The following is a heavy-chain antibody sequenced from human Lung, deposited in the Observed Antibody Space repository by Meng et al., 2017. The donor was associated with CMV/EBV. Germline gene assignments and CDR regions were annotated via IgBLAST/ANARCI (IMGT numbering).Heavy chain of an antibody. D-gene: IGHD2-21*02. J-gene: IGHJ4*02. V-gene: IGHV4-4*02. Sequence: VELPGQGPGLVTRSGTRSLTCAVSGGSTSSRNWWSWVRQPPAKGLEWIGEIYHSGSTNYNPSLKSRVTISVDESKNQFSLRLSSVPAADTAVYYCARVGAYCGGDCYHPRWGQGTLVTVSS. CDR3: ARVGAYCGGDCYHPR. CDR1: GGSTSSRNW. CDR2: IYHSGST.